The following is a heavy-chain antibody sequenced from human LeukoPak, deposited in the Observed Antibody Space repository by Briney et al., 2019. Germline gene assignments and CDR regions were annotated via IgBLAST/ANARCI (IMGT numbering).Heavy chain of an antibody. CDR1: GLTFSRNG. J-gene: IGHJ5*02. Sequence: GGALRLSCVASGLTFSRNGMQWVRQAPGKGLEWVAVISYDGNKKYYADSVKGRFTISRDNSKNTMYVQMNSLRAEDTAVYYCVKDRGSSGWFGVDHWGQGTLVTVSS. CDR2: ISYDGNKK. CDR3: VKDRGSSGWFGVDH. V-gene: IGHV3-30*18. D-gene: IGHD6-19*01.